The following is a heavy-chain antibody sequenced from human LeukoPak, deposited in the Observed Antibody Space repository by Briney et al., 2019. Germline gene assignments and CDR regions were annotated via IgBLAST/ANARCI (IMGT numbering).Heavy chain of an antibody. D-gene: IGHD3-9*01. CDR1: GCTFSSYT. CDR3: AREGPEYYDIMTGYFSLYGMDV. V-gene: IGHV1-69*04. CDR2: IIPNLGIA. Sequence: SVKVSCKASGCTFSSYTISWVRQAPGQGLEWMGRIIPNLGIANYAQKFQGRVTITADKSTSTAYMELSSLRSEDTAVYYCAREGPEYYDIMTGYFSLYGMDVWGQGTTVTVSS. J-gene: IGHJ6*02.